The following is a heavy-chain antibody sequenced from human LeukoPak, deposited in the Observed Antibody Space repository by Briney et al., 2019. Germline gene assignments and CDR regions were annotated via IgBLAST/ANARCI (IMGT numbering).Heavy chain of an antibody. V-gene: IGHV4-59*11. D-gene: IGHD6-13*01. Sequence: PSETLSLTCTVSGGSISSHYWSWIRQPPGKGLEWIGYIYYSGSTNYNPSLKSRVTISVDTSKNQFFLKLSSVTAADTAVYYCARDLTGIAAEYGYWGQGTLVTVSS. CDR3: ARDLTGIAAEYGY. CDR2: IYYSGST. J-gene: IGHJ4*02. CDR1: GGSISSHY.